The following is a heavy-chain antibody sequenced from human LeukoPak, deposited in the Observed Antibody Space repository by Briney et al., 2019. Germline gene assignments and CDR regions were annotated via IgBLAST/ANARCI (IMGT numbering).Heavy chain of an antibody. V-gene: IGHV3-23*01. CDR1: GFTFSSYA. Sequence: GGSLRLSCAASGFTFSSYAMSWVRQAPGKGLEWVSAISGSGGNTYYTDSVKGRFTISRDNSKNTLYLQMNSLRAEDTAIYYCAKMVGATITSPFDYWGQGTLVTVSS. CDR2: ISGSGGNT. CDR3: AKMVGATITSPFDY. D-gene: IGHD1-26*01. J-gene: IGHJ4*02.